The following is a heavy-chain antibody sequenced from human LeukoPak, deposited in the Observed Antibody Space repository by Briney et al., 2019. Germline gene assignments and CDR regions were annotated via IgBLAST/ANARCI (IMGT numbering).Heavy chain of an antibody. V-gene: IGHV3-48*03. J-gene: IGHJ4*02. Sequence: GGSLRLSSAAPGLTFSSYEMNSVPHAPREGLGWVSYISSSGSTIYYAESVKGRFTISRDNGKNSLYLQMNSLRAEDTAVYYCARDHVLGGNIDYWGQGTLVTVSS. CDR2: ISSSGSTI. D-gene: IGHD1-26*01. CDR3: ARDHVLGGNIDY. CDR1: GLTFSSYE.